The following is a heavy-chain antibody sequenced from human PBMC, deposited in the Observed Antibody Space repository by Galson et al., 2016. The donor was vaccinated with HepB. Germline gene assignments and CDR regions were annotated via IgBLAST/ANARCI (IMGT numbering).Heavy chain of an antibody. Sequence: SETLSLTCTVSGDSIASSSSYWGWIRQPPGKGLEWIGNINFSGKTYYNPSLKSRGTISVDSAKNRFSLKVTSVTAADTAVYYCARLQVDTGYSGSWKTLSFYYGMDVWGKGTTVTVSS. V-gene: IGHV4-39*01. CDR3: ARLQVDTGYSGSWKTLSFYYGMDV. CDR1: GDSIASSSSY. CDR2: INFSGKT. D-gene: IGHD6-13*01. J-gene: IGHJ6*04.